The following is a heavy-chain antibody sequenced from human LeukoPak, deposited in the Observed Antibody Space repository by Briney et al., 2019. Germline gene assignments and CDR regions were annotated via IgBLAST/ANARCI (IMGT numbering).Heavy chain of an antibody. D-gene: IGHD1-26*01. J-gene: IGHJ4*02. CDR1: GGSISSSSYY. Sequence: PSETLSLTCTVSGGSISSSSYYWGWIRQPPGKGLEWIGSIYYSGSTYYNPSLKSRVTISVDTSKNQFSLKLSSVTAADTAVYYCARDFLMSSGSYGYWGQGTLVTVSS. V-gene: IGHV4-39*07. CDR2: IYYSGST. CDR3: ARDFLMSSGSYGY.